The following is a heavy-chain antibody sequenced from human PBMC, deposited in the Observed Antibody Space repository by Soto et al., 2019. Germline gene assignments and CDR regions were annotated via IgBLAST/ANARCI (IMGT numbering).Heavy chain of an antibody. CDR1: GFTFRDHY. Sequence: GSLRLSCAAAGFTFRDHYMSWIRQAPGKGLEWVSYITPTNTDTDYADSVKGRFTISRDNARNSLYLQMNSLRAEDTAVYYCTRGHHSMDVWGQGTAVTVSS. CDR3: TRGHHSMDV. CDR2: ITPTNTDT. V-gene: IGHV3-11*06. J-gene: IGHJ6*02.